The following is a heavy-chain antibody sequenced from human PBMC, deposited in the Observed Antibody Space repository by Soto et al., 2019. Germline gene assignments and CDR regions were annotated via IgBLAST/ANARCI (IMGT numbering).Heavy chain of an antibody. CDR2: ISGSYSST. J-gene: IGHJ4*02. CDR1: GFTFDNYA. V-gene: IGHV3-23*01. CDR3: ARGTLFGVVAGYIMYHFDY. Sequence: PGGSLRLSCAASGFTFDNYAMSWVRQAPGRGLEWVSSISGSYSSTYYADSVKGRFAISRDNSKSTLYLQLNSLGDEDAALYYCARGTLFGVVAGYIMYHFDYWGQGALVTVSS. D-gene: IGHD2-2*01.